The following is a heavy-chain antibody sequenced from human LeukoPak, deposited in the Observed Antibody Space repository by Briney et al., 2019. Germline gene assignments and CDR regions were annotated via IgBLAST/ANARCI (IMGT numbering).Heavy chain of an antibody. Sequence: GASVKVSCKASGFTFTTYGISWVRQAPGQGLEWMGWISTYNGNTNTDYAQKLQGRVTMTTDTSTSTAYMELSSLRSEDTAVYYCARVIAVAASDYWGQGTLVTVSS. CDR1: GFTFTTYG. CDR2: ISTYNGNT. D-gene: IGHD6-19*01. V-gene: IGHV1-18*01. J-gene: IGHJ4*02. CDR3: ARVIAVAASDY.